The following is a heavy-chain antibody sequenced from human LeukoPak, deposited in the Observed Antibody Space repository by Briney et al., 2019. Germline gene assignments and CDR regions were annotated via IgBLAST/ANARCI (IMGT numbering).Heavy chain of an antibody. J-gene: IGHJ6*02. CDR3: ARDRAALARMGGMDV. V-gene: IGHV3-21*01. CDR2: ISRSSSHI. CDR1: GFTFSSYS. Sequence: GGSLRLSCAASGFTFSSYSMNWVRQAPGKGLEWVSYISRSSSHIYCADSMKGRLTISRDNAKSSLYLQMDSLRDEDTAIYYCARDRAALARMGGMDVWGQGTTVTVFS. D-gene: IGHD5-12*01.